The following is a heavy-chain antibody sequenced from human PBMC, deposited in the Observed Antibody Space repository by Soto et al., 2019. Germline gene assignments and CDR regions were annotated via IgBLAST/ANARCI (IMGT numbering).Heavy chain of an antibody. Sequence: SETLSLTCTVSGGSISSYYWSWIRQPPGKGLEWIGYIYYSGSTNYNPSLKSRVTISVDTSKNQFSLKLSSVTAADTAVYYCARGNGDYSYWGQGTLVTISS. CDR3: ARGNGDYSY. CDR1: GGSISSYY. V-gene: IGHV4-59*01. J-gene: IGHJ4*02. D-gene: IGHD4-17*01. CDR2: IYYSGST.